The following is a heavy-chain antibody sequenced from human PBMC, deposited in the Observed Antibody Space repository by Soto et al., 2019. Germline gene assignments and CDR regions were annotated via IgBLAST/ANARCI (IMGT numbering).Heavy chain of an antibody. Sequence: PSETLSLTCTVSGGSISSYYWSWIRQPPGKGLEWIGYIYYSGSTNYNPSLKSRVTISVDTSKNQFSLKLSSVTAADTAVYYCARGSTGYSSRWYRYWGQVTLVTVS. CDR2: IYYSGST. J-gene: IGHJ4*02. CDR1: GGSISSYY. V-gene: IGHV4-59*08. D-gene: IGHD6-19*01. CDR3: ARGSTGYSSRWYRY.